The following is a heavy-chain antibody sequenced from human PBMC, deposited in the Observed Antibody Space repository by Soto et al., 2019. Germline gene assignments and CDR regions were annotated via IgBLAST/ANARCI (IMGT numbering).Heavy chain of an antibody. CDR3: ARRLTKRSAPDY. Sequence: SETLSLTCTVSGGSISSYYWSWIRQPPGKGLEWIGYIYYSGSTNYNPSLKSRVTISVDTSKNQFSLKLSSVTAADTAVYYCARRLTKRSAPDYWGQGTLVTV. J-gene: IGHJ4*02. CDR1: GGSISSYY. D-gene: IGHD2-15*01. CDR2: IYYSGST. V-gene: IGHV4-59*08.